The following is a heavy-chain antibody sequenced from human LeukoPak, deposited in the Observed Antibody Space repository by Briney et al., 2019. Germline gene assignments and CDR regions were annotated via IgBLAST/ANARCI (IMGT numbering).Heavy chain of an antibody. CDR3: AKDGAGAVVTGTTGYFDY. D-gene: IGHD1-20*01. CDR1: GLTFGDYA. J-gene: IGHJ4*02. Sequence: GGSLRLSCTASGLTFGDYAMHWVRQAPGKGLEWVSGISWNSGSIGYADSVKGRFTISRDNAKNSLYLQMNSLRAEDTALYYCAKDGAGAVVTGTTGYFDYWGQGTLVTVSS. V-gene: IGHV3-9*01. CDR2: ISWNSGSI.